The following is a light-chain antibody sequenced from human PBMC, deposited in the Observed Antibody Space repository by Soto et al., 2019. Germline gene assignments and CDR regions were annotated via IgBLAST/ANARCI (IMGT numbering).Light chain of an antibody. CDR2: EVN. CDR3: CSFTSSNTHV. V-gene: IGLV2-14*01. Sequence: QSVLTQPPSASGSPGQSLTISCTGTSSDVGAHNYVSWYQQHPGKVPKLILFEVNKRPSGVSGRFSGSKSGNTASLTISGLQAEDEADYYCCSFTSSNTHVFGTGTKVTVL. CDR1: SSDVGAHNY. J-gene: IGLJ1*01.